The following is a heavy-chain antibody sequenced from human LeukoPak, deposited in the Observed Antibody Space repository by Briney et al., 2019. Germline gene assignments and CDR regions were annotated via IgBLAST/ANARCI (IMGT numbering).Heavy chain of an antibody. Sequence: GGSLRLSCAASGFTFSSYAMSWVRQAPGKGLEWVSAISGSGGSTYYADSVKGRFTISRDNSKNTLYLQMNSLRAEDTAVYYCAKDHTYYDFWSGYTTRYFDYWAREPWSPSPQ. V-gene: IGHV3-23*01. D-gene: IGHD3-3*01. CDR2: ISGSGGST. CDR1: GFTFSSYA. J-gene: IGHJ4*02. CDR3: AKDHTYYDFWSGYTTRYFDY.